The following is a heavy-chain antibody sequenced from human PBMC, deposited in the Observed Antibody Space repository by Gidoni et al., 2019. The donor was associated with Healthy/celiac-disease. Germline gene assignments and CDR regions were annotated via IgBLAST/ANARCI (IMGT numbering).Heavy chain of an antibody. V-gene: IGHV3-48*03. Sequence: EVQLVESGGGLVQPVGSLRLSCAASGFTFSSYEMNWVRQAPGKGLEWVSYISSSGSTIYYADAVKGRFTISRDNAKNSLYLQMNSLRAEDTAVYYCARGLGNTMLFDPWGQGTLVTVSS. CDR3: ARGLGNTMLFDP. CDR1: GFTFSSYE. D-gene: IGHD3-10*02. J-gene: IGHJ5*02. CDR2: ISSSGSTI.